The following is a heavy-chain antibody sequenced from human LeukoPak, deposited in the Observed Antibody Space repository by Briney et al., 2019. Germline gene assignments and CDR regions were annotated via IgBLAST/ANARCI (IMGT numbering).Heavy chain of an antibody. CDR3: VITAGPPTDH. CDR1: GIAFSDYY. CDR2: ISRGGSPI. J-gene: IGHJ4*01. V-gene: IGHV3-11*04. D-gene: IGHD1-14*01. Sequence: GGSLRLSCTASGIAFSDYYMNWIRQAPGKGLEWLSFISRGGSPIYYADSVKGRFTISRDNAKNSLYLQMNSLIVEDTAMYYCVITAGPPTDHWGQGALVTVSS.